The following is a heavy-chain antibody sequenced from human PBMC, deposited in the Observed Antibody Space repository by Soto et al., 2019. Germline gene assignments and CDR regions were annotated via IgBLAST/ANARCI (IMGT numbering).Heavy chain of an antibody. CDR2: IYSGGST. D-gene: IGHD6-13*01. J-gene: IGHJ3*02. CDR3: ASCTRQIAAHDAFDI. V-gene: IGHV3-66*01. Sequence: GGSLRLSCAASGFTVSSNYMSWVRQAPGKGLEWVSVIYSGGSTYYADSVKGRFTISGDNSKNTLYLQMNSLRAEDTAVYYCASCTRQIAAHDAFDIWGQGTMVTVSS. CDR1: GFTVSSNY.